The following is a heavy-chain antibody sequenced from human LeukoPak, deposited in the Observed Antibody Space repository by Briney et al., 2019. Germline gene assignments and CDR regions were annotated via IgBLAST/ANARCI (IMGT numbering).Heavy chain of an antibody. Sequence: SETLSLTCTVSGGSISSSSYYWGWIRQPPGKGLEWIGSIYYSGSTYYNPSLKSRVTISVDTSKNQFSPKLSSVTAADTAVYYCAKYCSGGSCFNYWGQGTLVTVSS. CDR2: IYYSGST. D-gene: IGHD2-15*01. CDR3: AKYCSGGSCFNY. CDR1: GGSISSSSYY. V-gene: IGHV4-39*01. J-gene: IGHJ4*02.